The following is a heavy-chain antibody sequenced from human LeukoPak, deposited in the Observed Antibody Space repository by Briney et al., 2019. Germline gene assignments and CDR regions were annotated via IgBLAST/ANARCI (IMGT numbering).Heavy chain of an antibody. V-gene: IGHV4-34*01. CDR2: INHSGST. Sequence: PSETLSLTCAVYGGSFSGYYWSWIRQPPGKGREWIGEINHSGSTNYNPSLKSRVTISVDTSKNQFSLKLSSVTAADTAVYYCARGTSPWPYDYWGQGTLVTVSS. CDR3: ARGTSPWPYDY. J-gene: IGHJ4*02. CDR1: GGSFSGYY.